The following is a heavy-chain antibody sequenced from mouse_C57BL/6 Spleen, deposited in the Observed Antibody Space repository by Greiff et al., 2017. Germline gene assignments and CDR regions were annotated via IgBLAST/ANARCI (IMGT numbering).Heavy chain of an antibody. CDR1: GYAFSSSW. D-gene: IGHD1-1*01. CDR2: IYPGDGAT. J-gene: IGHJ3*01. CDR3: ASPYYYGSSYGFAY. Sequence: VKLMESGPELVKPGASVKISCKASGYAFSSSWMNWVKQRPGQGLAWIGRIYPGDGATNYNGKFKGKATLTADKSSSTAYMQLSSLTSEDSAVYFWASPYYYGSSYGFAYWGQGTLVTVSA. V-gene: IGHV1-82*01.